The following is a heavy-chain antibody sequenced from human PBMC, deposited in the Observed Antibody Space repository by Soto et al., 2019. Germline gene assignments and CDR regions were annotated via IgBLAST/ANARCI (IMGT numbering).Heavy chain of an antibody. Sequence: QVQLVQSGAEVKRPGASVTVSCKSSGFTFTSYAIHWLRQAPGQRPQWMGWINGGSGNTKYSQDFQGRVTFTRDTLATTAHLELNQLRTEDPAFQYCGKGPPRGNSTGDYYHQNFDPLGQGTPVTVSS. J-gene: IGHJ5*02. V-gene: IGHV1-3*01. CDR3: GKGPPRGNSTGDYYHQNFDP. D-gene: IGHD3-10*01. CDR2: INGGSGNT. CDR1: GFTFTSYA.